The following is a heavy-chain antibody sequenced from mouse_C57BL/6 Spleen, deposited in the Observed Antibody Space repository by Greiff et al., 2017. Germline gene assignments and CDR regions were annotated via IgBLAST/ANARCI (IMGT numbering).Heavy chain of an antibody. D-gene: IGHD2-4*01. J-gene: IGHJ4*01. Sequence: VKLMESDAELVKPGASVKISCKVSGYTFTDHTIHWMKQRPEQGLEWIGYIYPRDGSTKYNEKFKGKATLTADKSSSTAYMQLNSLTSEDSAVYFCASIYYDYPYYAMGYWGQGTSVTVSS. CDR2: IYPRDGST. CDR3: ASIYYDYPYYAMGY. CDR1: GYTFTDHT. V-gene: IGHV1-78*01.